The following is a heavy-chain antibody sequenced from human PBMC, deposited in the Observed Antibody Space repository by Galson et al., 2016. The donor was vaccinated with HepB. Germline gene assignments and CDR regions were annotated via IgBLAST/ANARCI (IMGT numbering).Heavy chain of an antibody. V-gene: IGHV4-4*07. Sequence: ETLSLTCTVSGGSIRSYYWSWIRQPAGKGLEWIGRVYTSGNTNYNPSLTSRISMSVDTSKNQFSLNLSSVTAADTAVYYCARQAYYYDTRGYYHRHPDYWGQGTLVTVSS. CDR1: GGSIRSYY. CDR2: VYTSGNT. J-gene: IGHJ4*02. CDR3: ARQAYYYDTRGYYHRHPDY. D-gene: IGHD3-22*01.